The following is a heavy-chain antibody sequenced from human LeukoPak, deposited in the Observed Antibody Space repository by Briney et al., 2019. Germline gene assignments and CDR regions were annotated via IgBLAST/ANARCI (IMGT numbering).Heavy chain of an antibody. CDR3: ARDNYGDYEKETDAFDI. J-gene: IGHJ3*02. D-gene: IGHD4-17*01. V-gene: IGHV6-1*01. CDR2: TYYRSKWYN. Sequence: KPSQTLSLTCAISGDSVSSNSAAWNWIRQSPSRGLEWLGRTYYRSKWYNDYAVSVKSRITINPDTSKNQFYLQLNSVTPEDTAVYYCARDNYGDYEKETDAFDIWGQGTMVTVSS. CDR1: GDSVSSNSAA.